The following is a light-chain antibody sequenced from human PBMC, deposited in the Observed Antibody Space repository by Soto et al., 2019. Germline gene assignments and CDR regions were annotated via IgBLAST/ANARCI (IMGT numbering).Light chain of an antibody. V-gene: IGKV1-33*01. CDR3: QQYDSLPFT. J-gene: IGKJ3*01. Sequence: DIQMTQSPSTLSASVGDRVTITCRASQDISNFLNWYQQTPGKAPKLLTYDASDLETGVPSRFSGSGSGTDFTFTISNVQPENTATYYCQQYDSLPFTFRPGTKVDIK. CDR2: DAS. CDR1: QDISNF.